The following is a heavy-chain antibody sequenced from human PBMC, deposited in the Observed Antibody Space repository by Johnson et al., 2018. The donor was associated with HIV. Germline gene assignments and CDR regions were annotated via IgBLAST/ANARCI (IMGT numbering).Heavy chain of an antibody. D-gene: IGHD6-19*01. Sequence: QVQLVESVGGVVQPGRSLRLSCAASGFTFSSYAMHWVRQTPGKGLEWVAIISYDGSNKYYADSVKGRFTISRDNSKNTLYLQMNSLRAEDTAVYYCARERGDSSRTAFDIWGQGTMVTVSS. CDR3: ARERGDSSRTAFDI. V-gene: IGHV3-30-3*01. CDR1: GFTFSSYA. J-gene: IGHJ3*02. CDR2: ISYDGSNK.